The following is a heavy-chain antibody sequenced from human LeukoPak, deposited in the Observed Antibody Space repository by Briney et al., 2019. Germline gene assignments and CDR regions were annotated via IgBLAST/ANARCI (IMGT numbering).Heavy chain of an antibody. D-gene: IGHD3-9*01. Sequence: SETLSLTCTVSGGSISSHYWSWIRQPPGKGLELIGYIYYSGSTNYNPSLKSRVTISVDTSKNQFSLKLSSVTAADTAVYYCARAYYDLLTGYYPDAFDIWGQGTMVTVSS. CDR3: ARAYYDLLTGYYPDAFDI. J-gene: IGHJ3*02. CDR1: GGSISSHY. V-gene: IGHV4-59*11. CDR2: IYYSGST.